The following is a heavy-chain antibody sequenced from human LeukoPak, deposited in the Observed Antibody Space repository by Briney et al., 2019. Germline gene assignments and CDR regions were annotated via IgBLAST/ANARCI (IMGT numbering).Heavy chain of an antibody. V-gene: IGHV4-61*02. J-gene: IGHJ6*03. Sequence: SETLSLTCTVSGDSIISKNYYWTWLRQPAGKGLEWIGRTLASGTVSYSPSLKSRVTISVDTSNNQFSLSLSSVTAADTATYYCAREGDPTSSHYYIYYMGVWGKGITVAVSS. D-gene: IGHD6-6*01. CDR3: AREGDPTSSHYYIYYMGV. CDR2: TLASGTV. CDR1: GDSIISKNYY.